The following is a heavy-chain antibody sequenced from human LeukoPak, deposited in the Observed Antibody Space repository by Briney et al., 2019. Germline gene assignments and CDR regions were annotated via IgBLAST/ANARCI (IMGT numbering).Heavy chain of an antibody. D-gene: IGHD1-26*01. CDR1: GYTVADYY. CDR3: ARDPEWEVTLDH. CDR2: IFPKRGTT. J-gene: IGHJ4*02. V-gene: IGHV1-2*02. Sequence: ASVKVSCKTSGYTVADYYIHWVRQAPGQGPEWLGRIFPKRGTTDYAQNMKGRVTMTWDASIGTAYLELGGLRPDDTAVYYCARDPEWEVTLDHWGQGTLVTVSS.